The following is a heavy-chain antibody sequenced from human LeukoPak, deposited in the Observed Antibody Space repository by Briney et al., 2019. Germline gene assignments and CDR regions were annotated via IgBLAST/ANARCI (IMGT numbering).Heavy chain of an antibody. CDR2: INSDGSST. CDR3: ARAPHYEGVDY. Sequence: GGSLRLSCAASGFTFSSYWMHWVRQAPGKGLVWVSRINSDGSSTSYADSVKGRFTISRDNAKNTLYLQMNSLRAEDTAVYYCARAPHYEGVDYWGQGTLVTVSS. D-gene: IGHD4-17*01. CDR1: GFTFSSYW. J-gene: IGHJ4*02. V-gene: IGHV3-74*01.